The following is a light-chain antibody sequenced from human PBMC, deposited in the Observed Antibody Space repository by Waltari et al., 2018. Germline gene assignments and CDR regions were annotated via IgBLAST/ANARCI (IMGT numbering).Light chain of an antibody. J-gene: IGLJ2*01. CDR1: SSDVGGYNY. CDR2: EVS. V-gene: IGLV2-14*01. Sequence: QSALTQPASVSGSPGQSITISCTGTSSDVGGYNYASWYQQHPGKAPKLMIYEVSNRPSGVSKRFSGSKSGNTASLTISGRQAEDEADYYCSSYTSSSTRVFGGGTKLTVL. CDR3: SSYTSSSTRV.